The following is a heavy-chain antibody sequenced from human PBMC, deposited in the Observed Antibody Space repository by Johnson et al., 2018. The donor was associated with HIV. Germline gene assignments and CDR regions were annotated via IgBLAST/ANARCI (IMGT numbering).Heavy chain of an antibody. Sequence: VQLVESGGGVVQPGRSLRLSCAASGFTFSSYALSWVRQAPGKGLEWVSAISGSGGSTYYAHSVKGRFTTSRDNSKNTLYLQMNSRRAEDTAVYYCARGLGAAAGAFDIWGQGTMVTVSS. CDR2: ISGSGGST. CDR1: GFTFSSYA. V-gene: IGHV3-23*04. CDR3: ARGLGAAAGAFDI. D-gene: IGHD6-13*01. J-gene: IGHJ3*02.